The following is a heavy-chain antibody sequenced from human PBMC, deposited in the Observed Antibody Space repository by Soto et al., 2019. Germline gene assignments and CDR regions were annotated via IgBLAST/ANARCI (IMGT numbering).Heavy chain of an antibody. CDR2: INHSGST. V-gene: IGHV4-34*01. CDR3: ARGTLPIDY. CDR1: GGSFSGYY. D-gene: IGHD3-10*01. Sequence: PSETLSLTCAVYGGSFSGYYWSWIRQPPGKGLEWIGEINHSGSTNYNPSLKGRVTISVDTSKNQFSLKLSSVTAADTAVYYCARGTLPIDYWGQGTLVTVSS. J-gene: IGHJ4*02.